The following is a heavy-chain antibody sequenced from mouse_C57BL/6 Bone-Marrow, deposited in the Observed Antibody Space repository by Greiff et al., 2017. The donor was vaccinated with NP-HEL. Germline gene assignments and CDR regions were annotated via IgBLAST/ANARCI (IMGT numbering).Heavy chain of an antibody. CDR2: IYPSDSET. CDR3: ARRGYYGSSYGY. V-gene: IGHV1-61*01. Sequence: QVQLQQPGDELVRPGSSVKLSCKASGYTFTSYWMDWVKQRPGQGLEWIGNIYPSDSETHYNQKFKDKATLTVDKSSSTAYMQLSSLTSEDSAVYYCARRGYYGSSYGYWGQGTTLTVSS. CDR1: GYTFTSYW. J-gene: IGHJ2*01. D-gene: IGHD1-1*01.